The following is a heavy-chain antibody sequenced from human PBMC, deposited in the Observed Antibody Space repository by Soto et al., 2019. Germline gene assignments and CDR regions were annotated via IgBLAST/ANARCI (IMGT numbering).Heavy chain of an antibody. CDR3: ARLRGSYSTLDS. CDR2: IIPILAIT. V-gene: IGHV1-69*02. J-gene: IGHJ4*02. D-gene: IGHD3-16*01. Sequence: SVKVSCKASGGTFSSYTIRWVRQAPGQGIEWMGRIIPILAITNYAQKFQGRVTIIADKSTSTAYMELNSLTSDYTAVYYCARLRGSYSTLDSWGQGTLVTVSS. CDR1: GGTFSSYT.